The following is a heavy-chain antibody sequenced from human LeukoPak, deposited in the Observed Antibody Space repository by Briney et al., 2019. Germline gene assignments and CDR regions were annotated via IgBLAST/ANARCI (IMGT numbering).Heavy chain of an antibody. CDR1: GFTFSSYW. CDR3: AKDQFPDLTGELGYYYYGMDV. CDR2: INSDGSST. J-gene: IGHJ6*02. V-gene: IGHV3-74*01. Sequence: GGSLRLSCAASGFTFSSYWMHWVRQAPGKGLVWVSRINSDGSSTSYADSVKGRFTISRDNSKNTLYLQMNSLRAEDTAVYYCAKDQFPDLTGELGYYYYGMDVWGQGTTVTVSS. D-gene: IGHD7-27*01.